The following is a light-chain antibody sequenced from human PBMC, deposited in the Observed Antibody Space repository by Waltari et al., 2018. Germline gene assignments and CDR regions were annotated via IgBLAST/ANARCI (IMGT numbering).Light chain of an antibody. CDR3: CSYAGRV. J-gene: IGLJ3*02. CDR1: SSDVGSYNL. V-gene: IGLV2-23*02. CDR2: EVS. Sequence: QSALTQPASVSGSPGQSITISCPGPSSDVGSYNLVSWYQQHPGKAPKLMIYEVSKRPSGVSNRFSGSKSGNTASLTISGLQAEDEADYYCCSYAGRVFGGGTKLTVL.